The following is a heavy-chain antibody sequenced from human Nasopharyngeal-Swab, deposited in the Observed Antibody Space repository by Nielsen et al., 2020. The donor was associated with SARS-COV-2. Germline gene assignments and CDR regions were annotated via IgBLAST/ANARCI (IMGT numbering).Heavy chain of an antibody. CDR2: IFYSGTT. Sequence: WIRQPPGKGLEWIGSIFYSGTTYYNPSLKSRVTISVDTSKNHLSLKLSSVTAADTAVYFCAGIHSSASIDFWGQGTLVTVSS. V-gene: IGHV4-39*02. J-gene: IGHJ4*02. D-gene: IGHD6-19*01. CDR3: AGIHSSASIDF.